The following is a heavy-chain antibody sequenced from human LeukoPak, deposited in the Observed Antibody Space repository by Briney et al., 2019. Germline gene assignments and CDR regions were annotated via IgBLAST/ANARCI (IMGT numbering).Heavy chain of an antibody. V-gene: IGHV3-21*01. Sequence: PGGSLRLSCAASGFTFSSYSMNWVRQAPGKGLEWVSSISSSSSYIYYADSVKGRFTISRDNAKNSLYLQMNSLRAEDTAVYYCARDGIAAAGSYYYYMDVWGKGTTVTVSS. D-gene: IGHD6-13*01. J-gene: IGHJ6*03. CDR3: ARDGIAAAGSYYYYMDV. CDR1: GFTFSSYS. CDR2: ISSSSSYI.